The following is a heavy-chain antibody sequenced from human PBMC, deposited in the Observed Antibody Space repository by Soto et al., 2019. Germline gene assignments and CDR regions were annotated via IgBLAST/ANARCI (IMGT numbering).Heavy chain of an antibody. Sequence: QLRLQESGPGLVKPSETLSLTCSVSGASININTYYWGWIRQPPGKGLEWIGSFYYGGSTYYNPSLQSRVTISVDTSKNQFSLNLSSVTAADTAVYFCARLFHSGTLFKLDYWGQGTLVTVSS. V-gene: IGHV4-39*01. CDR3: ARLFHSGTLFKLDY. CDR2: FYYGGST. J-gene: IGHJ4*02. D-gene: IGHD6-13*01. CDR1: GASININTYY.